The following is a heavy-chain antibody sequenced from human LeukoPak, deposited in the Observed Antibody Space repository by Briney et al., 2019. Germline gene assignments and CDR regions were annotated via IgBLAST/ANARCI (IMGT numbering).Heavy chain of an antibody. D-gene: IGHD2-21*01. Sequence: PGGSLRLSCAASGFTFSSYWMSWVRQAPGKGLEWVANIKQDGSEKYYVDSVKGRFTISRDNAKNSLYLQMNSLRAEDTAVYYCARGEYYSRAVFDYWGQGTLVTVSS. V-gene: IGHV3-7*01. CDR1: GFTFSSYW. CDR2: IKQDGSEK. J-gene: IGHJ4*02. CDR3: ARGEYYSRAVFDY.